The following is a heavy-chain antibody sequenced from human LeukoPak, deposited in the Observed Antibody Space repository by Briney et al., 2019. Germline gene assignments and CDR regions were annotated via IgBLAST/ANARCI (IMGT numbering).Heavy chain of an antibody. V-gene: IGHV3-23*01. D-gene: IGHD3-10*02. J-gene: IGHJ4*02. CDR3: AKTIFGEIWDSFYY. CDR1: GFTFSSYA. Sequence: PRGSLRLSCAASGFTFSSYAMSWVRQAPGKGLAWLSTITSGSSTYYADSVKGRFTISRDNSKNTLYLQMNCLRADDTAIYYCAKTIFGEIWDSFYYWGQGTLVTVSS. CDR2: ITSGSST.